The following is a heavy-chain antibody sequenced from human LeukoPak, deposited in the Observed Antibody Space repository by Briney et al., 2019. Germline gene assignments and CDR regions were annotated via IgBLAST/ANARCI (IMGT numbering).Heavy chain of an antibody. CDR2: IYYSGST. Sequence: PSQTLSLTCTVSGGSISSGGYYWSWIRQHPGKGLEWIGYIYYSGSTYYNPSLKSRVTISVDTSKNQFSLKLSSVTAADTAVYYRARDAPGDAFDIWGQGTMVTVSS. V-gene: IGHV4-31*03. J-gene: IGHJ3*02. CDR1: GGSISSGGYY. CDR3: ARDAPGDAFDI.